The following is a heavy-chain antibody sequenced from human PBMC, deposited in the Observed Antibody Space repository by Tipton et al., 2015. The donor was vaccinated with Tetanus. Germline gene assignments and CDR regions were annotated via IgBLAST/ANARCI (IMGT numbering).Heavy chain of an antibody. CDR2: INSDGSST. CDR3: ARDNGPMARGVYGMDV. V-gene: IGHV3-74*01. Sequence: SLRLSCAASGFTFSSYWMHWVRQAPGKGLVWVSRINSDGSSTSYADSVKGRFTTSRDNAKNTLYLQMNSLRAEDTAVYYCARDNGPMARGVYGMDVWGQGTTVTVSS. CDR1: GFTFSSYW. J-gene: IGHJ6*02. D-gene: IGHD3-10*01.